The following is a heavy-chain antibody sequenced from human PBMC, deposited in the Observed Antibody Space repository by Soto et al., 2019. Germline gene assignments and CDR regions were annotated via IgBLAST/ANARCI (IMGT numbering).Heavy chain of an antibody. V-gene: IGHV4-4*02. J-gene: IGHJ4*02. Sequence: SETLSLTCAVSGGSISSSNWWSWVRQPPGKGLEWIGEIYHSGSTNYNPSLKSRVTISVDKSKNQFSLKLSSVTAADTAVYYCGRRGTVIRFLGGLYRGGTRGGYFDYWGQGTLVTVSS. CDR2: IYHSGST. D-gene: IGHD3-3*01. CDR1: GGSISSSNW. CDR3: GRRGTVIRFLGGLYRGGTRGGYFDY.